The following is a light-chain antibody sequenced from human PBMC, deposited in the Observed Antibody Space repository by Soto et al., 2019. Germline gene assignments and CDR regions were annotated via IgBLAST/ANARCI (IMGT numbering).Light chain of an antibody. CDR2: GAS. J-gene: IGKJ1*01. Sequence: EIVLTQSPFTLSLSPGERSTLSFIASQSVTNSFLAWYQQKPGQAPRLLIYGASRRATGIPDRFTGSGSGTDFTLTISRLEPEDFAVYYCQQYVSSPWAFGQGTKVDIK. CDR3: QQYVSSPWA. V-gene: IGKV3-20*01. CDR1: QSVTNSF.